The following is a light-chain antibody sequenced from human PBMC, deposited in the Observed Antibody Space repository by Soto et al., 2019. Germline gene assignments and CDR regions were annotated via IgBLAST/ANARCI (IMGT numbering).Light chain of an antibody. CDR1: QSISSY. CDR2: AAS. CDR3: QQRHSIPKT. V-gene: IGKV1-39*01. Sequence: DIQMTQSPSSLSASVGDRVTITCRASQSISSYLNWYQHKPGKAPKLLIYAASTLQSGVPSRFSGSGSGTDFTLTISSLQPEDFATYYCQQRHSIPKTFGQGTKVDIK. J-gene: IGKJ1*01.